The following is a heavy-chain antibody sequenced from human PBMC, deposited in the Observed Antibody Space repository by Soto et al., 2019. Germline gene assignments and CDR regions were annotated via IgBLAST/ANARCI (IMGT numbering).Heavy chain of an antibody. J-gene: IGHJ4*02. CDR2: IYYSGST. CDR3: ARLSINMTVVVIDY. CDR1: GDSISSSSYY. V-gene: IGHV4-39*01. D-gene: IGHD3-22*01. Sequence: SETLSLTCTVSGDSISSSSYYWGWIRQPPGKGLEWIGSIYYSGSTYYNPSLKSRVTISVDTSNSQFSLKLSSVTAADTAVYYCARLSINMTVVVIDYWGQGTLVTVSS.